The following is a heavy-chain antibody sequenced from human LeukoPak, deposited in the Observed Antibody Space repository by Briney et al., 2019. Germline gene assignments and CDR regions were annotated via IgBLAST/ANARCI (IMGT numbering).Heavy chain of an antibody. CDR2: IFSSGST. CDR1: GDSISSYY. V-gene: IGHV4-59*01. J-gene: IGHJ4*02. CDR3: ARGVSGFSRIFDY. Sequence: SETLSLTCAVSGDSISSYYWSWIRQPPGEELEWIGCIFSSGSTNYKPTLKSRVSISVDTSKKQFSLELSSVTAADTAVYYCARGVSGFSRIFDYWGQGTLVTVSS. D-gene: IGHD2-15*01.